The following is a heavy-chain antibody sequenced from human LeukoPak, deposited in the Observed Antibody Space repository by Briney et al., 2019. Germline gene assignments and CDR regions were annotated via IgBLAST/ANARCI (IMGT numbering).Heavy chain of an antibody. J-gene: IGHJ4*02. V-gene: IGHV3-23*01. CDR3: AKGTGIAARPSPFDY. D-gene: IGHD6-6*01. CDR1: GFTFSSYA. Sequence: GGSLRLSCATSGFTFSSYAMSWVRQAPGKGVGWVSAISGSGGSTFYADSVKGRFTVSRDNSKNTLYLQMNSLRAEDTAVYYCAKGTGIAARPSPFDYWGQGTLVTVSS. CDR2: ISGSGGST.